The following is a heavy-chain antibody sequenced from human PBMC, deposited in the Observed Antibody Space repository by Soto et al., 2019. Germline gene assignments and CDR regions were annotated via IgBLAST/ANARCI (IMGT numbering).Heavy chain of an antibody. V-gene: IGHV4-61*01. D-gene: IGHD6-19*01. Sequence: SETLSLTCTVSGGSVSSGSYYWSWIRQPPGKGLEWIGYIYYSGSTNYNPSLKSRVTISVDTSKNQFSLKLSSVTAADTAVYYCARAEQWLVLLGWGQGTLVTVSS. J-gene: IGHJ4*02. CDR3: ARAEQWLVLLG. CDR1: GGSVSSGSYY. CDR2: IYYSGST.